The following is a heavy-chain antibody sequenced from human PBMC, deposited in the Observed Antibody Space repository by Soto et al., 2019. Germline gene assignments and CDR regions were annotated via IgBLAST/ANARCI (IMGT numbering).Heavy chain of an antibody. CDR2: INHSGST. CDR1: GGSFSGYY. D-gene: IGHD1-1*01. J-gene: IGHJ4*02. V-gene: IGHV4-34*01. CDR3: ERDKTAVLFDY. Sequence: SETLSLTCAVYGGSFSGYYWTWIRQPPGTGLEWIGEINHSGSTNYNPSLKSRVTISVDTSKNQFSLKLTSVTAADTAVYYCERDKTAVLFDYWGQGTLVTVHS.